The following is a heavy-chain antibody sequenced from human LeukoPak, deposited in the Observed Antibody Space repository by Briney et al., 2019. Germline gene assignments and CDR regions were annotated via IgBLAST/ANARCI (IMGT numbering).Heavy chain of an antibody. CDR3: AKDRADVVPTMVLDY. Sequence: GGSLRLSCAASGFTFSNYAMNWFRQTPGKGLEWVSSLRASGGITYYADSVKGRFTISRDNSKNTLFLQLNSLRAEDTAVYYCAKDRADVVPTMVLDYWGQGTLVTVSS. V-gene: IGHV3-23*01. CDR2: LRASGGIT. CDR1: GFTFSNYA. J-gene: IGHJ4*02. D-gene: IGHD5-12*01.